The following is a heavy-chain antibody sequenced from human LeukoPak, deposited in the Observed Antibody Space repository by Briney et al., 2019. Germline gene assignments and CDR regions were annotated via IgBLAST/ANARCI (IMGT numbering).Heavy chain of an antibody. Sequence: PGGSLRLSCAASGFTLSSYSMDWVRQAPGKGLEWVSSTSSSSSYMYYANSVKGRFTISRDNAKNSLYLKMNSLRADHTAVYYCARIPIYSGSSPFDYWGQGPPVTVSS. J-gene: IGHJ4*02. V-gene: IGHV3-21*01. CDR2: TSSSSSYM. CDR3: ARIPIYSGSSPFDY. CDR1: GFTLSSYS. D-gene: IGHD1-26*01.